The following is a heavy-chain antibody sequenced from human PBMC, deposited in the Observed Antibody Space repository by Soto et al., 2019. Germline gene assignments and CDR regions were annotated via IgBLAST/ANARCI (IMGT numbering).Heavy chain of an antibody. CDR3: ATDTQYRSSWYPIFDY. Sequence: SETLSLTCTFSGGSISSYYWSWIRQPPGKGLEWIGYIYYSGSTNYNPSLKSRVTISVDTSKNQFSLKLSSVTAADTAVYYCATDTQYRSSWYPIFDYWGQGSLVTVSS. D-gene: IGHD6-13*01. J-gene: IGHJ4*02. CDR1: GGSISSYY. V-gene: IGHV4-59*12. CDR2: IYYSGST.